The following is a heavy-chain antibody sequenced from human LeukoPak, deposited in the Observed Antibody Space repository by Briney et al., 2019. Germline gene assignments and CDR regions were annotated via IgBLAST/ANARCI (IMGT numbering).Heavy chain of an antibody. Sequence: SETLSLTCTVSGGSISSGNYYWNWIRQPAGKGLEWIGRVYPSGSTNYNPSLKSRVTISIDTSKNQFSLKLTSVTAADTAIFYCASGYFVHTFDFWGQGTLGTVSS. J-gene: IGHJ4*02. V-gene: IGHV4-61*02. CDR3: ASGYFVHTFDF. D-gene: IGHD2-2*03. CDR1: GGSISSGNYY. CDR2: VYPSGST.